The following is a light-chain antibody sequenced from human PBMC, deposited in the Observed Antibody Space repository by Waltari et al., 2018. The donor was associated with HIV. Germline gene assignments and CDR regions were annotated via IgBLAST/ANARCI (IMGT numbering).Light chain of an antibody. J-gene: IGLJ1*01. V-gene: IGLV2-14*01. CDR1: SSDVGGYNY. Sequence: QSALTQPASVSGSPGQSITISCTGTSSDVGGYNYVFWYQQHPGKAPKLMIYEVTNRPSGVSNRFAGSKFGNTASLTISGLQAEDEADYYCSSYTSSSTQVFGTGTKVTVL. CDR3: SSYTSSSTQV. CDR2: EVT.